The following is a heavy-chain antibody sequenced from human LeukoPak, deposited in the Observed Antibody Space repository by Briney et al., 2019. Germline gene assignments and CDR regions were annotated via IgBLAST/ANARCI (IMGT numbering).Heavy chain of an antibody. D-gene: IGHD6-19*01. CDR2: VFHSGGT. V-gene: IGHV4-39*02. CDR1: GASIGTDGVY. J-gene: IGHJ6*01. CDR3: GRDVSTRWDYLYGVDV. Sequence: SETLSLTRTVSGASIGTDGVYSGCARQPPGKGLGWIGSVFHSGGTYYNPSLKSRVSLPVDTSKNQFSLNLSSVTAADTAVHSCGRDVSTRWDYLYGVDVWGQGTTVTVSS.